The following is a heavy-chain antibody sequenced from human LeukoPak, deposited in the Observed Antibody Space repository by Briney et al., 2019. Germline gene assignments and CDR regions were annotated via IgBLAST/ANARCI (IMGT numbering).Heavy chain of an antibody. CDR2: IYYSGST. D-gene: IGHD2-2*01. V-gene: IGHV4-59*01. J-gene: IGHJ4*02. Sequence: SETLSLTCTVSGGSISSYYWSWIRQPPGKGLEWIGYIYYSGSTNYNPSLKSRVTISVDTSKNQFSLKLSSVTAADTAVYYCARVGSSTNGEIDYWGQGTLVTVST. CDR3: ARVGSSTNGEIDY. CDR1: GGSISSYY.